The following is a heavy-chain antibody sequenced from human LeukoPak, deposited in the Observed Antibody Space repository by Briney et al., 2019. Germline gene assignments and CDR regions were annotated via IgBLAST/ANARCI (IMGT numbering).Heavy chain of an antibody. V-gene: IGHV3-21*01. D-gene: IGHD3-22*01. CDR3: ARDSHRYYYDSSGYYGPL. J-gene: IGHJ4*02. CDR2: IGSSSSYI. CDR1: GFTFSSYS. Sequence: GGSLRLSCAASGFTFSSYSMNWVRQAPGKGLEWVSSIGSSSSYIYYADSVKGRFTISRDNAKNSLYLQMNSLRAEDTAVYYCARDSHRYYYDSSGYYGPLWGQGTLVTVSS.